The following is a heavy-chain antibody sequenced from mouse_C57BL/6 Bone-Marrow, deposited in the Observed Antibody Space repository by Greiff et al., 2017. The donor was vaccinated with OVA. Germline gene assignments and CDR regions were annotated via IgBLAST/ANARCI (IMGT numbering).Heavy chain of an antibody. CDR2: INSAGGGT. J-gene: IGHJ3*01. CDR1: EYEFTSHY. Sequence: EVQLQESGGGFVQPGESLKLSCASSEYEFTSHYMSWVRKTPEKGLELVAAINSAGGGTYYSDTLERRFIIARDNTKKTLYLQMRSLRSNDTACYNSARHRLLPFADGGKGTLVTVSA. V-gene: IGHV5-2*01. D-gene: IGHD2-3*01. CDR3: ARHRLLPFAD.